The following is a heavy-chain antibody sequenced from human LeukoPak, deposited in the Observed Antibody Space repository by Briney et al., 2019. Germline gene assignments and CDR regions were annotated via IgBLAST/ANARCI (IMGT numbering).Heavy chain of an antibody. CDR3: AELGITMIGGV. Sequence: PGGSLRLSCAASGFTFNSYSMKWVRQAPGKGLEWVSSISSCSSYIYYADSVKGRFTISRDNAKNSLYLQMNSLRAEDTAVYYCAELGITMIGGVWGKGTTVTISS. CDR1: GFTFNSYS. V-gene: IGHV3-21*01. D-gene: IGHD3-10*02. J-gene: IGHJ6*04. CDR2: ISSCSSYI.